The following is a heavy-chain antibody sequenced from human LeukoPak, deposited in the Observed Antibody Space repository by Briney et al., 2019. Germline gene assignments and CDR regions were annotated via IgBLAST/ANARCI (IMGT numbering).Heavy chain of an antibody. D-gene: IGHD5-12*01. CDR3: ARGIDSGYDYFDY. Sequence: GGSLRLSCAASGFTFDDYGMSWVRQAPGKGLEWVSGINWNGGSRGYGDSVKGRFTISRDNAKNSLYLRMNSLRAEDTALYYCARGIDSGYDYFDYWSQGTLVTVSS. CDR2: INWNGGSR. CDR1: GFTFDDYG. V-gene: IGHV3-20*04. J-gene: IGHJ4*02.